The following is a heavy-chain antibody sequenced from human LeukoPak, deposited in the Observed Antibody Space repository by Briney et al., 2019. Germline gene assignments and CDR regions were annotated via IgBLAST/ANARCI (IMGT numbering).Heavy chain of an antibody. V-gene: IGHV3-21*01. CDR3: ARGRTMITFGGVSDY. CDR1: GFTFSSYS. Sequence: GGSLRLSCAASGFTFSSYSMNWVRQAPGKGLEWVSSISSSSSYIYYADSVKGRFTISRDNTKNSLYLQMNSLRAEDTAVYYCARGRTMITFGGVSDYWGQGTLVTVSS. CDR2: ISSSSSYI. J-gene: IGHJ4*02. D-gene: IGHD3-16*01.